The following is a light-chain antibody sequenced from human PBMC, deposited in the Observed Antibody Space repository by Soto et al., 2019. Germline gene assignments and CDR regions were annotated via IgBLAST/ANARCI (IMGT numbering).Light chain of an antibody. CDR2: VNSDGSH. J-gene: IGLJ3*02. Sequence: QLVLTQSPSASASLGASVKLSCTLSSGHTNYAVAWHQQQPQKGPRYLMRVNSDGSHSKGDGIPDRFSGSSSGTERYLYISGLQSEDEADYFCQTWGPGLQVFGGGTKLTVL. CDR1: SGHTNYA. CDR3: QTWGPGLQV. V-gene: IGLV4-69*02.